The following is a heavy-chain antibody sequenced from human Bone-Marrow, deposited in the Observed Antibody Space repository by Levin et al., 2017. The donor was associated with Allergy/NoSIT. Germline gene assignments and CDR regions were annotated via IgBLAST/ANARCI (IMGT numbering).Heavy chain of an antibody. CDR2: INGDGNMT. J-gene: IGHJ4*02. V-gene: IGHV3-74*01. Sequence: GASVKVSCEVSGFTFSSHWMHWVRQAPGKGLVWVSRINGDGNMTTYADPVKGRFTISRDNAKNTLYLQMNSLRAEDTAVYYCARNYYESSGLQYWGQGTLVTVSS. CDR1: GFTFSSHW. CDR3: ARNYYESSGLQY. D-gene: IGHD3-22*01.